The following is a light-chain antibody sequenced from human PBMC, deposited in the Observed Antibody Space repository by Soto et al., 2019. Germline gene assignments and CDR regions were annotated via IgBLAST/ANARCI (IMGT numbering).Light chain of an antibody. Sequence: QSSLTQPASVSGSPGQSITISCTGTSSDVGEYNYVSWYQQHHPGKAPKLMIFDVSNRPSGVSNRFSGSKSGNTASLTISGLQAEDEADYYCTSYTIDSTDVFGSGTKLTVL. J-gene: IGLJ1*01. CDR1: SSDVGEYNY. CDR2: DVS. CDR3: TSYTIDSTDV. V-gene: IGLV2-14*03.